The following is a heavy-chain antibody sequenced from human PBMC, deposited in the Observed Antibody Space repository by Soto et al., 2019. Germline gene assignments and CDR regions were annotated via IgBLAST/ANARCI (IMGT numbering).Heavy chain of an antibody. CDR2: ISAYNANT. D-gene: IGHD1-26*01. V-gene: IGHV1-18*04. J-gene: IGHJ5*02. Sequence: GASVKVSCKASGYTFTNYGITWVRQAPVQGLEWMGWISAYNANTNYAQKLQGRVTMTTDTSTSTAYMQLRRLRSDDTAVYYCARDGGSYSGWFDPWGQGTLVTVYS. CDR1: GYTFTNYG. CDR3: ARDGGSYSGWFDP.